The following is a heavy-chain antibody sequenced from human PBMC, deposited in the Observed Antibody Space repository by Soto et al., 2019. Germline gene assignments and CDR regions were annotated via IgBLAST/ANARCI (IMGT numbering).Heavy chain of an antibody. J-gene: IGHJ4*02. D-gene: IGHD3-10*01. CDR1: RFTFSSYA. V-gene: IGHV3-23*01. CDR3: AKHEINMVRGVINY. CDR2: ISSGGSGT. Sequence: EVQLLESGGGLVQPGGSLRLSCAASRFTFSSYAMSWVRQAPGKGLEWVSGISSGGSGTFHADSVKGRFTISRDNSKNTLFLQMNSLRAEDTAMYYCAKHEINMVRGVINYWGQGTLVTVSS.